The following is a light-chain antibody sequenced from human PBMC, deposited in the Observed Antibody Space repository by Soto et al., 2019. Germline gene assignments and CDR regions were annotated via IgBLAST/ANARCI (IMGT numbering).Light chain of an antibody. J-gene: IGKJ1*01. Sequence: EIVMTQSPATLSVSQGERATLSCRASQNIDNKLVWYQQKPGQVPRLLIYDASTRATGIPARFSGSGSGTEFTLTISSLQSEDFAFYYCQQFHYWWTFGQGTKVDI. CDR2: DAS. V-gene: IGKV3-15*01. CDR3: QQFHYWWT. CDR1: QNIDNK.